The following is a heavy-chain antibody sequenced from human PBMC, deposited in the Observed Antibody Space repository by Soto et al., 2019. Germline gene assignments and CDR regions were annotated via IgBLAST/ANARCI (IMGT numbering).Heavy chain of an antibody. CDR1: GFSLSSTRMA. CDR2: IYWDDDK. J-gene: IGHJ4*02. Sequence: ITLKESGPTLVKPTQTLTLTCTFSGFSLSSTRMAVGCIRQPQGKALEWLALIYWDDDKRYSPFLKSRLTITKATSKNQVVLTMSNMDRVDTARYYCAHIVVAGLADYFDYWGQGTLVTVSS. D-gene: IGHD6-19*01. V-gene: IGHV2-5*02. CDR3: AHIVVAGLADYFDY.